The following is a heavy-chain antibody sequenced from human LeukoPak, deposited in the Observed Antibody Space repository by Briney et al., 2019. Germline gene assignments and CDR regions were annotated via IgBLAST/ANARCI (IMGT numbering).Heavy chain of an antibody. J-gene: IGHJ4*01. CDR3: ARSMYSSSSISFDS. Sequence: SVKVSCKASGGTFSSYAISGVRQAPGQGREWMGGIIPIFGTANYAQKFQGRVTITTAESTSTAYMELSSLRSEHTAAYYCARSMYSSSSISFDSSGHGTLVTVSS. CDR2: IIPIFGTA. V-gene: IGHV1-69*05. CDR1: GGTFSSYA. D-gene: IGHD6-6*01.